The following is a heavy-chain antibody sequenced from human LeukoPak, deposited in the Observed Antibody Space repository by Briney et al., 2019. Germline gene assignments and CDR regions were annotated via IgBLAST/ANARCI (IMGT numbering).Heavy chain of an antibody. Sequence: GGSLRLSCAASGFALSTYWMDWVRHAPGKGLEWVGNINQDGSVKHYVDSVRGRFTISRDNARNSVYLQMSALRVEDTAVYYCTRDFVFWGQGSLVTASS. CDR2: INQDGSVK. V-gene: IGHV3-7*01. D-gene: IGHD3-3*01. CDR3: TRDFVF. CDR1: GFALSTYW. J-gene: IGHJ4*02.